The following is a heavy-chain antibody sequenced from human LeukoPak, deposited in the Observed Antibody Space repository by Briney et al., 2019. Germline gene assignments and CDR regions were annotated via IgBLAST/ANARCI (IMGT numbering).Heavy chain of an antibody. CDR1: GFTFSNAW. CDR2: IKSKTDGGTT. J-gene: IGHJ6*02. CDR3: TTGKAAAGHYYYYGMDV. V-gene: IGHV3-15*07. D-gene: IGHD6-13*01. Sequence: GGSLRLSCAASGFTFSNAWMNWVRQAPGKGLEWVGRIKSKTDGGTTDHAAPVKGRFTISRDDSKNTLYLQMNSLKTEDTAVYYCTTGKAAAGHYYYYGMDVWGQGTTVTVSS.